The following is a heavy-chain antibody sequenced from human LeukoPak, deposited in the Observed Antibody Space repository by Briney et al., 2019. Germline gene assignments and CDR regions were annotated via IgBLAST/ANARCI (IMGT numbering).Heavy chain of an antibody. Sequence: PGGSLRLSCAASGFSFSSYDMRWVRQAPGKGLEWVSSISGSGSRAYYADSVKGRFTISRDNSKNTLYLQMNNLRAEDTAVYYCARDTHTAMATGLCNYWGQGTLVTVSS. D-gene: IGHD5-18*01. CDR2: ISGSGSRA. V-gene: IGHV3-23*01. J-gene: IGHJ4*02. CDR3: ARDTHTAMATGLCNY. CDR1: GFSFSSYD.